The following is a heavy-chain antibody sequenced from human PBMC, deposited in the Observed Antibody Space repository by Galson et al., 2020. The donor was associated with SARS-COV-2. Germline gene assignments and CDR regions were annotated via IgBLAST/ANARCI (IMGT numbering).Heavy chain of an antibody. CDR3: ARVYYGSGSYYNGDY. V-gene: IGHV3-53*04. Sequence: GGSLRLSCAASGFTVSSNYMSWVRQAPGKGLEWVSVIYSGGSTYYADSVKGRFTISRHNSKNTLYLQMNSLRAEDTAVYYCARVYYGSGSYYNGDYWGQGTLVTVSS. D-gene: IGHD3-10*01. CDR2: IYSGGST. J-gene: IGHJ4*02. CDR1: GFTVSSNY.